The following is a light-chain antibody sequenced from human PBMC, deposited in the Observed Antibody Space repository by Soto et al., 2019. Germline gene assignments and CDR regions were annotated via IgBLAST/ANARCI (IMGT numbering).Light chain of an antibody. CDR3: CSYAGNYYV. J-gene: IGLJ1*01. CDR1: SSDVGGYNY. CDR2: DVS. V-gene: IGLV2-11*01. Sequence: QSALAQPRSVSGSPGQSVTISCTGTSSDVGGYNYVSWYQQHPDKAPKFMIYDVSERPSGVPDRFSGSKSGNTASLTISGLQAEDEADYYCCSYAGNYYVFGTGTKVTAL.